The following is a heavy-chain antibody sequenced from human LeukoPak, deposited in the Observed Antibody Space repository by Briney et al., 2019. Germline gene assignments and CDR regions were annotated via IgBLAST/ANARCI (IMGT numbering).Heavy chain of an antibody. CDR1: GFTFSSYA. CDR3: AREAVSLANGMDV. Sequence: GGSLRLSCAASGFTFSSYAMHWVRQAPGKGLEWVAVISYDGSNKYYADSVKGRFTISRDNSKNTLYLQVNSLRAEDTAVYYCAREAVSLANGMDVWGQGTTVTVSS. V-gene: IGHV3-30-3*01. J-gene: IGHJ6*02. D-gene: IGHD3-3*02. CDR2: ISYDGSNK.